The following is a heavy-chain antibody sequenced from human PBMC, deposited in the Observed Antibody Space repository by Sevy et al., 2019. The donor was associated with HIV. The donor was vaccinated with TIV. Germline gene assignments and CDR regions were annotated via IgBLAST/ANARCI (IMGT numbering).Heavy chain of an antibody. D-gene: IGHD5-18*01. Sequence: GGSLRLYCAASEFSFSDSYMSWVRQAPGKGLEWIAYISGSGNIIYYADSVRGRFSISRDNAKKSLYLQMNSLRAEDTAVYFCAKKGYSSGIFYYFDYWGQGTLVTVSS. CDR3: AKKGYSSGIFYYFDY. CDR2: ISGSGNII. V-gene: IGHV3-11*01. J-gene: IGHJ4*02. CDR1: EFSFSDSY.